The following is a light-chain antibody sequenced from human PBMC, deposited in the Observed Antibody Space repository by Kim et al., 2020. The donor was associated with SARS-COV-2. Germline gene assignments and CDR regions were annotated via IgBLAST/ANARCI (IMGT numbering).Light chain of an antibody. CDR1: QSIGSS. CDR3: HQSSSLPST. Sequence: TPRGKVTITCRASQSIGSSLHWYQQKPDQSPKLLIKYASQSFSGVRSRFSGSGSGTDFTLTINSLEAEDAATYYCHQSSSLPSTFGQGTRLEIK. J-gene: IGKJ5*01. CDR2: YAS. V-gene: IGKV6-21*01.